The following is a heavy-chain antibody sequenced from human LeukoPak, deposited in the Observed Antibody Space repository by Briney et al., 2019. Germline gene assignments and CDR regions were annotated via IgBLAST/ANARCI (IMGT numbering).Heavy chain of an antibody. V-gene: IGHV4-30-4*01. CDR1: GASIIDGDYY. D-gene: IGHD6-6*01. CDR2: IYSSGST. Sequence: PSQTLSLTCTVSGASIIDGDYYWSWIRQPPGKGLEWMGYIYSSGSTFYNPYFQSRLTISVDTSKNQFSLKLSSVTAADTAVYYCARAPGDSSSPSFDYWGQGTLVTVSS. CDR3: ARAPGDSSSPSFDY. J-gene: IGHJ4*02.